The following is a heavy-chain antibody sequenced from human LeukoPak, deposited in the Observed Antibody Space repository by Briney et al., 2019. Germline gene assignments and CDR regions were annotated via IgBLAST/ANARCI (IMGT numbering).Heavy chain of an antibody. Sequence: GGSLRLSCAASGFTFSTYWMHWVRQAPGRGLVWVSRINTDGSSTSYADSVKGRFTISRDNAKNTLYLQMNSLRAEDTAVYYCAREVTTCFDYWGQGTLVTVSS. D-gene: IGHD4-17*01. CDR3: AREVTTCFDY. CDR2: INTDGSST. V-gene: IGHV3-74*01. J-gene: IGHJ4*02. CDR1: GFTFSTYW.